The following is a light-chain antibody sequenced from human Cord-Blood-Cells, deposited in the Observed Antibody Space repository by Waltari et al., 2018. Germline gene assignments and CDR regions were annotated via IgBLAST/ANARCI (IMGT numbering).Light chain of an antibody. CDR3: CSYTSSIYVV. V-gene: IGLV2-11*01. CDR2: DVS. CDR1: SSDVGGYNY. J-gene: IGLJ2*01. Sequence: QSALTQPRSVSGSPGQSVTISCTGTSSDVGGYNYVSWYQQHPGKAPKLMIYDVSKRPSGVPDRFSGSKSGNTASLTISGLQAEDEADYYCCSYTSSIYVVFGGGTKLTVL.